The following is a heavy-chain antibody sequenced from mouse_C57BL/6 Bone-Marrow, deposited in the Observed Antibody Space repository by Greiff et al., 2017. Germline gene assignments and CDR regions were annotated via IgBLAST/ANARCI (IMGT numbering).Heavy chain of an antibody. CDR2: SDPNSGGT. D-gene: IGHD1-1*01. V-gene: IGHV1-72*01. CDR1: GYTFTSYW. CDR3: ARDYGSSRGYYFDY. J-gene: IGHJ2*01. Sequence: QVQLQQPGAELVKPGASVKLSCKASGYTFTSYWMHWVKQRPGRGLEWIGRSDPNSGGTKYNEKFKSKATLTVDKPSSTAYMHLSSLTSEDSAVYYCARDYGSSRGYYFDYWGQGTTLTVSS.